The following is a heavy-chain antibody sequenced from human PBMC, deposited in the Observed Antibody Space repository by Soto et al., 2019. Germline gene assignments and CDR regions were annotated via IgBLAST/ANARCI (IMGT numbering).Heavy chain of an antibody. CDR2: IIPIFGIP. Sequence: SVKVSCKASGYTFTSYYMHWVRLAPGQGLEWIGRIIPIFGIPTYAQKFQGRVTITADESTSTAYMELSSLRSDDTAVYYCAREDRDRETGLVPAAIDGMDVWGQGTTVTVSS. D-gene: IGHD2-2*01. V-gene: IGHV1-69*13. J-gene: IGHJ6*02. CDR1: GYTFTSYY. CDR3: AREDRDRETGLVPAAIDGMDV.